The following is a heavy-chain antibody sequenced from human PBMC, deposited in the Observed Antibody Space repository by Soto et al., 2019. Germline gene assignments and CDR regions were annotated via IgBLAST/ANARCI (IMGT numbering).Heavy chain of an antibody. CDR1: GFTFSSYG. J-gene: IGHJ6*02. Sequence: QVQLVESGGGVVQPGRSLRLSCAASGFTFSSYGMHWVRQAPGKGLEWVAVIWYDGSNKYYADAVKGRFTISRDNSKNTLYLQMNSLRAEDTAVYYCARETDVVVVAAKYGMDVWGQGTTVTVSS. D-gene: IGHD2-15*01. V-gene: IGHV3-33*01. CDR2: IWYDGSNK. CDR3: ARETDVVVVAAKYGMDV.